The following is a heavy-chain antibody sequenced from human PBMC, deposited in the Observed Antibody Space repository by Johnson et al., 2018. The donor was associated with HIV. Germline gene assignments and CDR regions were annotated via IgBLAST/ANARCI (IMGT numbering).Heavy chain of an antibody. J-gene: IGHJ3*02. CDR1: GFTVSSNY. CDR2: IYSGGTT. CDR3: ARDPSRSPGAFDI. Sequence: QLVESGGGLVQPGGSLRLSCAVSGFTVSSNYMSWVRQAPGKGLEWVSVIYSGGTTNYADSVTGRFTISRDNSKNTLYLQMNSLRADDTAVYYCARDPSRSPGAFDIWGQGTMVTVSS. V-gene: IGHV3-53*01.